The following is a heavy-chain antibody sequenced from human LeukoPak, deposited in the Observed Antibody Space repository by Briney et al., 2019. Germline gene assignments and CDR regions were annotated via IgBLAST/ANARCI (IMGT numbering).Heavy chain of an antibody. V-gene: IGHV3-21*01. D-gene: IGHD3-22*01. CDR3: ARSKASSGYYSWFDP. CDR2: ISSSSSYI. CDR1: GFTFSSYS. Sequence: GGSLRLSCAASGFTFSSYSMNWVRQAPGKGLEWVSSISSSSSYIYYADSVKGRFTISRDNAKNSLYLQMNSLRAEDTAVYYCARSKASSGYYSWFDPWGQGTLVTVSS. J-gene: IGHJ5*02.